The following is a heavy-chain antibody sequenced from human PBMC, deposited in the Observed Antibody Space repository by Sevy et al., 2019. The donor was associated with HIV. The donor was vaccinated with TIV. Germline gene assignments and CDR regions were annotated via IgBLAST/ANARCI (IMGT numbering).Heavy chain of an antibody. Sequence: GGSLRLSCAASGLSFSNAWMAWVRQAPGKGLEWVGRIRSETGGGTTDFAAFAKGKFTISRDDPKNTLFLQMNSLKTEAPAVYYCAIDHRRDGMIVVPFEKWGLGTLVTVSS. V-gene: IGHV3-15*01. CDR1: GLSFSNAW. CDR3: AIDHRRDGMIVVPFEK. CDR2: IRSETGGGTT. D-gene: IGHD3-22*01. J-gene: IGHJ4*02.